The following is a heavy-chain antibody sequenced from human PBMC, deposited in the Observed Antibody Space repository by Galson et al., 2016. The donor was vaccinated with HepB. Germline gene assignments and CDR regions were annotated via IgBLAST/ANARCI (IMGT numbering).Heavy chain of an antibody. J-gene: IGHJ5*01. CDR2: TFYRSKWWH. D-gene: IGHD7-27*01. V-gene: IGHV6-1*01. Sequence: CAISGDSVSSNSAGWNWIRQSPSRGLEWLGRTFYRSKWWHTYAVSMKSRTTINPDTFKNQFSLQLNSVTPEDTAVYYCARAEANWDGGGDNYFDSWGQGILVTVSS. CDR3: ARAEANWDGGGDNYFDS. CDR1: GDSVSSNSAG.